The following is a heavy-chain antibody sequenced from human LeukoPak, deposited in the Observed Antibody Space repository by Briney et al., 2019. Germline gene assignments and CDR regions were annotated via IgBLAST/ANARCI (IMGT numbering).Heavy chain of an antibody. J-gene: IGHJ4*02. V-gene: IGHV3-23*01. CDR3: AKHYYDSSGTPRYFDY. CDR1: GFTFSSYA. Sequence: GGSLRLSCAASGFTFSSYAMSWVRQAPGKGLEWVSAIGGTNGRTYYADSVKGRFTISRDNSKNTLYLQMNSLRGEDTAVYYCAKHYYDSSGTPRYFDYWGQGTLVTVSS. D-gene: IGHD3-22*01. CDR2: IGGTNGRT.